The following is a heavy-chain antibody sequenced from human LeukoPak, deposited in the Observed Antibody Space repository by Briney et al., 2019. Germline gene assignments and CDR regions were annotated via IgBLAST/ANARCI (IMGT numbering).Heavy chain of an antibody. CDR1: GFIFTNYW. J-gene: IGHJ4*02. Sequence: GGSLRLSCAASGFIFTNYWMTWVRQTPGKGLEFVANIKEDGSEMFYLDSVKGRFTISRDNAKNSLYLQMNSLRAEDTAVYYCARSPDGVDNWGQGTLVTVSS. V-gene: IGHV3-7*01. CDR3: ARSPDGVDN. D-gene: IGHD3-10*01. CDR2: IKEDGSEM.